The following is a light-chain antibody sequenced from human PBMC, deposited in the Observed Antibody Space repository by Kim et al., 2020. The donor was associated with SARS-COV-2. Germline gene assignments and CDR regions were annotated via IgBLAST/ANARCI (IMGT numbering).Light chain of an antibody. CDR1: PYDVSLYNY. V-gene: IGLV2-8*01. CDR3: ASYAGGSNLV. CDR2: EDS. Sequence: GQSVTISCSASPYDVSLYNYGSWYQQHPRSAPKLIIYEDSKRPPGGPDRFSGSKSGNTASLTVSRIQDEDEAVYFCASYAGGSNLVFGGGTKVTVL. J-gene: IGLJ2*01.